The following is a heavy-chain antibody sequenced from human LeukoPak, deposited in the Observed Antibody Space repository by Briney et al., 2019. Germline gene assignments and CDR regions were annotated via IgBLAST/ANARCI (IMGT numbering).Heavy chain of an antibody. V-gene: IGHV4-39*07. J-gene: IGHJ4*02. CDR2: IYYSEGT. Sequence: SETLSLTCTVSGGSISSRSYYWGWIRQPPGKGLEWIGSIYYSEGTHYNPSLKSRVTISIDTSKNQFSLKVNSVTAADTAVYYCVRDRFCSGRSCYGPPDDWGQGARVTVSS. CDR3: VRDRFCSGRSCYGPPDD. D-gene: IGHD2-15*01. CDR1: GGSISSRSYY.